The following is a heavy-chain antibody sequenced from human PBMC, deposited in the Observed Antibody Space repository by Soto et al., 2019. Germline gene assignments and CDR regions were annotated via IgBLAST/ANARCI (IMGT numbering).Heavy chain of an antibody. CDR3: ARDIVVVVAATNYYYGMDV. CDR1: GGTFSSYA. D-gene: IGHD2-15*01. J-gene: IGHJ6*02. V-gene: IGHV1-69*06. Sequence: QVQLVQSGAEVKKPGSSVKVSCKASGGTFSSYAISWVRQAPGQGLEWMGGIIPIFGTANYAQKFQGRVTITADKSTSTAYMELSSLRSEYTAVYYCARDIVVVVAATNYYYGMDVWGHGTTVTVSS. CDR2: IIPIFGTA.